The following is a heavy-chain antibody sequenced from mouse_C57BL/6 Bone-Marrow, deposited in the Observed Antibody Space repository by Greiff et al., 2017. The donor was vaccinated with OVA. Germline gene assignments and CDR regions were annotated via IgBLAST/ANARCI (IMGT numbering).Heavy chain of an antibody. CDR1: GFTFSSYG. CDR3: ARQRLRRFDY. V-gene: IGHV5-6*01. J-gene: IGHJ2*01. Sequence: EVQLVESGGDLVKPGGSLKLSCAASGFTFSSYGMSWVRQTPDKRLEWVATISSGGSYTYYPDSVKGRFTISRDNAKNTLYLQMSSLKSEDTAMYYCARQRLRRFDYWGQGTTLTVSS. CDR2: ISSGGSYT. D-gene: IGHD2-2*01.